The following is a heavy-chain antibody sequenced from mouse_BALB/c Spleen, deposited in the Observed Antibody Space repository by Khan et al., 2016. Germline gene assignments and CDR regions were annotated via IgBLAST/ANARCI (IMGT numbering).Heavy chain of an antibody. J-gene: IGHJ2*01. CDR1: GYTFTSYT. Sequence: QVQLQQSGAELARPGASVKMSCKASGYTFTSYTMFWVKQRPGQGLEWLGYVNPSNDYTDYNQKFKDKATLTADKSSSTAYMQLNSMTSEDSAVYYCAIEGCLLGFFDYWGQGTTLTVSS. CDR3: AIEGCLLGFFDY. D-gene: IGHD3-3*01. V-gene: IGHV1-4*01. CDR2: VNPSNDYT.